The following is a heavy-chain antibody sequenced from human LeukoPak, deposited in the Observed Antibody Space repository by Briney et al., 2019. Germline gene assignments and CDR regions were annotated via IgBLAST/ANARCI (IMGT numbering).Heavy chain of an antibody. V-gene: IGHV1-69*06. Sequence: SVKVSCKASGGTFSSYAISWVRQAPGQGLEWMGGIIPIFGTANYAQKFQGRVTITADKSTSTAYMELSSLRSEDTAVYYCARSCTNGVCLFDYWGQGTLVTVSS. CDR3: ARSCTNGVCLFDY. CDR2: IIPIFGTA. D-gene: IGHD2-8*01. J-gene: IGHJ4*02. CDR1: GGTFSSYA.